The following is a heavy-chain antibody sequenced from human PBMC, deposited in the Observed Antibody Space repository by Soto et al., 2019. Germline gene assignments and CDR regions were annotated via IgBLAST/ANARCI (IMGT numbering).Heavy chain of an antibody. CDR3: ARGRGTYYADS. CDR2: IDTDGITGGT. V-gene: IGHV3-74*03. D-gene: IGHD1-26*01. CDR1: GFTFSGHW. J-gene: IGHJ4*02. Sequence: EVRLVESGGALVPPGGSLRLSCEASGFTFSGHWMHWVRRAPGKGLVWVSHIDTDGITGGTSYADSVKGRFTVSRDDSNDRLYLQMNYLRVEHTAVYYCARGRGTYYADSWGQGTLVTVSS.